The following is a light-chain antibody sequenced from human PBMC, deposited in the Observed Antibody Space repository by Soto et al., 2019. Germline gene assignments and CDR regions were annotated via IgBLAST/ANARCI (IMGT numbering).Light chain of an antibody. Sequence: EIVMTQSQATLSVSPGERPTLSGRASQRVSPNLAWYQQKPGQAPRLLIYGASTRATGIPGRFSGSGAETEFTLTISNLQSEDFAVYYCQQYSDWPPTYTFGQGTKLEIK. CDR1: QRVSPN. CDR3: QQYSDWPPTYT. V-gene: IGKV3-15*01. J-gene: IGKJ2*01. CDR2: GAS.